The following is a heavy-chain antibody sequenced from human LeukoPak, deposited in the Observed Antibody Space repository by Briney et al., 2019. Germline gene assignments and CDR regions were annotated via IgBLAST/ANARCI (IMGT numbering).Heavy chain of an antibody. CDR1: GGSITSGTYY. D-gene: IGHD6-19*01. V-gene: IGHV4-39*01. CDR3: ARRVAVAGRNDWFDP. CDR2: IYYSGNT. Sequence: SGTLSLTCTVSGGSITSGTYYWGWIRQPPGKGLEWIGSIYYSGNTYYNPSLKSRVSISIDTSKSQFSLKLNSVTAADTAVYYCARRVAVAGRNDWFDPWGQGTLVTVSS. J-gene: IGHJ5*02.